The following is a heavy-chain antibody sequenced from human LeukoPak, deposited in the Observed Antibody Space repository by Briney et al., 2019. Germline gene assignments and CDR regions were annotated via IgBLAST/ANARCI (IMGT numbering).Heavy chain of an antibody. V-gene: IGHV1-46*01. CDR1: GYTFTAYY. CDR2: INPSGGST. J-gene: IGHJ4*02. Sequence: GASVKVSCKASGYTFTAYYMHWVRQAPGQGLEWMGIINPSGGSTSYAQKFQGRVSMTRDMSTSTVYMELSSLRSEDTAVYYCARVGQPVVVVAATKGGSFDYWGQGTLVTVSS. CDR3: ARVGQPVVVVAATKGGSFDY. D-gene: IGHD2-15*01.